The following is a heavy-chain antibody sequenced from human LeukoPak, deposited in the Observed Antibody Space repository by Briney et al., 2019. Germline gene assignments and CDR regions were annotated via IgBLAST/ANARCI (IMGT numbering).Heavy chain of an antibody. Sequence: SGGSLRLSCAASGFTFSSYAMSWVRQAPGKGLEWVSAISGSGSNTYYADSVKGRFTISRDNSKNTLYLQMNSLRAEDTAVYYCMKHAVVTPLVWYFDLWGRGTLVTVSS. V-gene: IGHV3-23*01. J-gene: IGHJ2*01. CDR2: ISGSGSNT. CDR1: GFTFSSYA. D-gene: IGHD4-23*01. CDR3: MKHAVVTPLVWYFDL.